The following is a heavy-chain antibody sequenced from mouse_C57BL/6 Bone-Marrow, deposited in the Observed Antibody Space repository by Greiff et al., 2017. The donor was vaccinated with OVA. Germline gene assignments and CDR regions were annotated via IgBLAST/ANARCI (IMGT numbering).Heavy chain of an antibody. CDR1: GFTFSDAW. Sequence: EVKLEESGGGLVQPGGSMKLSCAASGFTFSDAWMDWVRQSPEKGLEWVAEIRNKANNHATYYAESVKGRFTISRDDSKSSVYLQMNSLRAEDTGIYYCTRQAFYGSSDFDYWGQGTTLTVSS. D-gene: IGHD1-1*01. V-gene: IGHV6-6*01. CDR3: TRQAFYGSSDFDY. CDR2: IRNKANNHAT. J-gene: IGHJ2*01.